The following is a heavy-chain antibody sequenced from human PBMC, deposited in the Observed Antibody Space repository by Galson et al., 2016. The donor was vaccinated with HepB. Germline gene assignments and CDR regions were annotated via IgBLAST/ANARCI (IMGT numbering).Heavy chain of an antibody. CDR2: IKKDGSEK. CDR3: ARVSAAPNYGAPRRGYDYYSLDV. J-gene: IGHJ6*02. V-gene: IGHV3-7*03. Sequence: SLRLSCATSGFTFYEYWMTWVRQAPGKGLEWVANIKKDGSEKFYLDSVKGRLTVSRDDAEKSVYLQLDSLRVEDTGVYYCARVSAAPNYGAPRRGYDYYSLDVWGQGTTVTVSS. CDR1: GFTFYEYW. D-gene: IGHD5-12*01.